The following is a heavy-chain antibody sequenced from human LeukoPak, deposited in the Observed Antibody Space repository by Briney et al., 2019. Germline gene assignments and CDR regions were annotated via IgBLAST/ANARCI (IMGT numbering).Heavy chain of an antibody. D-gene: IGHD5-18*01. CDR1: GGSISSSSYY. CDR2: IYYSGST. V-gene: IGHV4-39*01. J-gene: IGHJ2*01. Sequence: SETLSLTCTVSGGSISSSSYYWGWIRQPPGKGLEWIGSIYYSGSTNYNPSLKSRVTISVDTSKNQFSLKLSSVTAADTAVYYCARQGYSYDLYWYFDLWGRGTLVTVSS. CDR3: ARQGYSYDLYWYFDL.